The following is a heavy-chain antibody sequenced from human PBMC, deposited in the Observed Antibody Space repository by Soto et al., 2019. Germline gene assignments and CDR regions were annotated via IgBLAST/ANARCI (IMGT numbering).Heavy chain of an antibody. Sequence: QVQLQESGPGLVKPSQTLSLTCTVSGFSLTSGGYYWSWIRQHPGKGLEWIGYIYYSGTVYYSPSLRSRIAISVDTSKNQSSLELTSVTAADTAVYYCARAGVGPSRSWAGYYFDLWGRGTLVTVSS. D-gene: IGHD6-13*01. J-gene: IGHJ2*01. CDR2: IYYSGTV. CDR1: GFSLTSGGYY. CDR3: ARAGVGPSRSWAGYYFDL. V-gene: IGHV4-31*03.